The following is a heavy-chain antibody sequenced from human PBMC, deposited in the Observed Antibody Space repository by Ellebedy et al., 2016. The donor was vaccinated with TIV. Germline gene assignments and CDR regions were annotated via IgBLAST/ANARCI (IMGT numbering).Heavy chain of an antibody. Sequence: AASVKVSCKASGYTFTSYGISWVRQAPGQGLEWMGWISTYNGNTNYAQKLQGRVTMTTDTSTSTAYMELRSLRSDDTAVYYCARDSYCSSTSCYAKRHDAFDIWGQGTMVTVSS. CDR2: ISTYNGNT. V-gene: IGHV1-18*01. CDR1: GYTFTSYG. CDR3: ARDSYCSSTSCYAKRHDAFDI. D-gene: IGHD2-2*01. J-gene: IGHJ3*02.